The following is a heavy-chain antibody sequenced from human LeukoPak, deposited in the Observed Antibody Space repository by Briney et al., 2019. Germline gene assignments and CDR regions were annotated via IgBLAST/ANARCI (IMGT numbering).Heavy chain of an antibody. CDR1: GGSISSSSYY. CDR2: IYYSGST. J-gene: IGHJ4*02. V-gene: IGHV4-39*07. CDR3: ARGRWQQLSY. D-gene: IGHD6-13*01. Sequence: SETLSLTCTVSGGSISSSSYYWGWIRQPPGKGLEWIGSIYYSGSTYYNPSLKSRVTISVDTSKNQFSLKLSSVTAADTAVYYCARGRWQQLSYWGPGTLVTVSS.